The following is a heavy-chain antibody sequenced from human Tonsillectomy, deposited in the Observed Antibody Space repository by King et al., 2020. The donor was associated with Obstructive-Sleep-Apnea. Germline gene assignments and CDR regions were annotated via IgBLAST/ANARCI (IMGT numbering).Heavy chain of an antibody. Sequence: VQLVESGGGVVQPGRSLRLSCAASGFTFSSHGMHWVRQAPGKGLEWVAVLSYDGGNKYYADSVKGRFTISRDNSKNTLYLQMNSLRAEDTAVYYCAKDNIAAAGEYFQHWGQGTLVTVSS. J-gene: IGHJ1*01. V-gene: IGHV3-30*18. CDR3: AKDNIAAAGEYFQH. CDR1: GFTFSSHG. D-gene: IGHD6-13*01. CDR2: LSYDGGNK.